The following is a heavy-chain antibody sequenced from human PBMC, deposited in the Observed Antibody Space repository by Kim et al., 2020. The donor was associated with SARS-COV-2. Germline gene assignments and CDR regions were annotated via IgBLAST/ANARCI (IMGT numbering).Heavy chain of an antibody. J-gene: IGHJ4*02. Sequence: ADSVEGRFTSSRDNAQNAGYLQMNSRRAEDTAVYYCARGYYGAVGVYFDYWGQGTLVTVSS. D-gene: IGHD3-10*01. V-gene: IGHV3-48*03. CDR3: ARGYYGAVGVYFDY.